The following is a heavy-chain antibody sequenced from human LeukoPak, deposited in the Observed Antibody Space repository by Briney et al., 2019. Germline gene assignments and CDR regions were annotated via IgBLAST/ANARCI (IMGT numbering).Heavy chain of an antibody. Sequence: PSETLSLTCAVYGGSFSGYYWSWIRQPPGKGLEWIGEINHSGSTNYNPSLKSRVTISVDTSQNQFSLKLSSVTAADTAVYYCARVDYYGSGSYSELGLRKTTYFDYWGQGTLVTVSS. CDR3: ARVDYYGSGSYSELGLRKTTYFDY. D-gene: IGHD3-10*01. J-gene: IGHJ4*02. CDR1: GGSFSGYY. V-gene: IGHV4-34*01. CDR2: INHSGST.